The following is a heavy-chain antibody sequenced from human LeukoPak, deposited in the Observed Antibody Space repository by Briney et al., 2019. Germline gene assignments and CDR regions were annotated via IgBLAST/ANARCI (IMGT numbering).Heavy chain of an antibody. V-gene: IGHV4-39*01. J-gene: IGHJ4*02. CDR1: GGSISSSSYY. D-gene: IGHD3-10*01. Sequence: SETLSLTCTVSGGSISSSSYYWGWIRQPPGKGLEWIGSIYYSGSTYYNPSLKSRVTISVDTSKNQFSLKLSSVTAADTAMYYCAREFNGSPDYLGQGTLVTVSS. CDR2: IYYSGST. CDR3: AREFNGSPDY.